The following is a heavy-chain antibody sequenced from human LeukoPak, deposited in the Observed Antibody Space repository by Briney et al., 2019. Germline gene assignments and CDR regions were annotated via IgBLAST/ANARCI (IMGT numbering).Heavy chain of an antibody. CDR3: ARGVRYCSGGNCYSNTLSYMDV. Sequence: GGSLRLSCAASGFSFSSYGMNWVRRAPGKGLEWVSSISSSRSYIYYADSVKGRLTISRDNAKNSLSLQMNSLRAEDTAVYYCARGVRYCSGGNCYSNTLSYMDVWGKGTTVTVSS. J-gene: IGHJ6*03. D-gene: IGHD2-15*01. CDR2: ISSSRSYI. CDR1: GFSFSSYG. V-gene: IGHV3-21*01.